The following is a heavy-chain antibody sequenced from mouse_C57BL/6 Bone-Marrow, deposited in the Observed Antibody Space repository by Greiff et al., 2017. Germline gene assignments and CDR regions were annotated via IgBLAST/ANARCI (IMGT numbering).Heavy chain of an antibody. J-gene: IGHJ1*03. Sequence: QVQLQQSGAELARPGASVKLSCKASGYTFTSYGISWVKQRTGQGLEWIGEIYPRSGNTYYNEKFKGKATLTADKSSSTAYMELRSLTSEDSAVYFCAATVVGDFDVWGTGTTVTVSS. CDR1: GYTFTSYG. CDR2: IYPRSGNT. V-gene: IGHV1-81*01. D-gene: IGHD1-1*01. CDR3: AATVVGDFDV.